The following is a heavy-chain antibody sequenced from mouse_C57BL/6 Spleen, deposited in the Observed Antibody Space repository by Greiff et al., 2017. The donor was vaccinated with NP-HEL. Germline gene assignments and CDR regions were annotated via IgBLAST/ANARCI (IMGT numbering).Heavy chain of an antibody. CDR2: IDPENGDT. Sequence: VQLKESGAELVRPGASVKLSCTASGFNIKDDYMHWVKQRPEQGLEWIGWIDPENGDTEYASKFQGKATITADTSSNTAYLQLSSLTSEDTAVYYCTRGRGLRRLDYWGQGTTLTVSS. CDR3: TRGRGLRRLDY. V-gene: IGHV14-4*01. D-gene: IGHD2-4*01. CDR1: GFNIKDDY. J-gene: IGHJ2*01.